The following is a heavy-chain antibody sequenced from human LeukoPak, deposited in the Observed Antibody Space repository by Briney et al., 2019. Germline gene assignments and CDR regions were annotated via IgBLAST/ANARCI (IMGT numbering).Heavy chain of an antibody. V-gene: IGHV3-30*04. CDR1: GFTFSSYA. J-gene: IGHJ6*03. CDR3: AREAVAGTPWDYYYYYMDV. CDR2: ISYDGSNK. D-gene: IGHD6-19*01. Sequence: GGSLRLSCAASGFTFSSYAMHWVRQAPGKGLEWVAVISYDGSNKYYADSVKGRFTISRDNSKNTLYLQMNSLRAEDTAVYYCAREAVAGTPWDYYYYYMDVWGKGTTVTVSS.